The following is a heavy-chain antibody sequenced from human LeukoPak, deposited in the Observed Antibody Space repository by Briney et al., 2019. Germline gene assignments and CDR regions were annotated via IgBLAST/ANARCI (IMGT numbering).Heavy chain of an antibody. V-gene: IGHV4-59*01. J-gene: IGHJ6*04. CDR1: GGSISSYY. CDR2: IYYSGST. CDR3: ARGVRSTSWGYYYGTDV. D-gene: IGHD2-2*01. Sequence: SETLSLTCTVSGGSISSYYWSWIRQPPGQGLEWIGYIYYSGSTNYNPSLKSRVTISVDTSKNQFSLKLSSVTAADTAVYYCARGVRSTSWGYYYGTDVWGKGTTVTVSS.